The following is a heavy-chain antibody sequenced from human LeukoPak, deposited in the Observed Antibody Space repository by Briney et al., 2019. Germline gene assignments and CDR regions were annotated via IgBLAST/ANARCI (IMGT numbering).Heavy chain of an antibody. Sequence: GGSLRLSCTASGFTFGDYAMSWVRQAPGKGLEWVGFIRSKAYGGTTEYAASVKGRFTISRDDSKSIAYLQMNSLKTEDTAVYYCTPASGDYWGQGTLVTVSS. CDR3: TPASGDY. V-gene: IGHV3-49*04. CDR2: IRSKAYGGTT. CDR1: GFTFGDYA. J-gene: IGHJ4*02.